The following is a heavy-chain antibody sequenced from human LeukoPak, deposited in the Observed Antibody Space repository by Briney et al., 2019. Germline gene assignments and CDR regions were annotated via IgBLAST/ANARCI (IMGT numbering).Heavy chain of an antibody. CDR3: ARDRSRPNPFFDS. CDR2: IHYRGST. CDR1: GGSVSSGISY. D-gene: IGHD6-13*01. Sequence: SETLSLTCSVSGGSVSSGISYWSWNRQPPGKGLEWIGYIHYRGSTFYNPSLKSRVTMSVDTSKNQFSLKLSSVTAADTAVYYCARDRSRPNPFFDSWGQGTLVTVSS. J-gene: IGHJ4*02. V-gene: IGHV4-30-4*01.